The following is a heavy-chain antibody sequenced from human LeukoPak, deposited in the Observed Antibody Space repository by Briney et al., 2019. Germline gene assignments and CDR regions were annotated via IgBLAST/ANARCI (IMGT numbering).Heavy chain of an antibody. Sequence: SETLSLTCAAYGGSFSGYYWSWIRQPPGKGLEWIGEINHSGSTNYNPSLKSRVTISVDTSKNQFSLKLSSVTAADTAVYYCASRRSSSPWRYWGQGTLVTVSS. J-gene: IGHJ4*02. CDR3: ASRRSSSPWRY. CDR2: INHSGST. CDR1: GGSFSGYY. D-gene: IGHD6-6*01. V-gene: IGHV4-34*01.